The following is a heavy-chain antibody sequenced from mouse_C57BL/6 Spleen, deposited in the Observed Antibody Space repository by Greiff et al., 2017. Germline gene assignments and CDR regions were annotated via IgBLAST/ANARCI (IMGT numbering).Heavy chain of an antibody. V-gene: IGHV5-6*01. CDR2: ISSGGSYT. Sequence: DVLLVEPGGDLVKPGGSLKLSCAASGFTFSSYGMSWVRQTPDKRLEWVATISSGGSYTYYPDSVKGRFTISRDNAKNTLYLQLSSLKTEDTAMYYCARVYYYGSSYAFDYWGQGTTLTVSA. D-gene: IGHD1-1*01. CDR3: ARVYYYGSSYAFDY. J-gene: IGHJ2*01. CDR1: GFTFSSYG.